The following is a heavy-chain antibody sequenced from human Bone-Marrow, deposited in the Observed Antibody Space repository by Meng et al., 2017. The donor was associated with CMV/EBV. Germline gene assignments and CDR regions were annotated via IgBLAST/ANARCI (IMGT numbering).Heavy chain of an antibody. D-gene: IGHD7-27*01. CDR1: GASISSFY. CDR2: ITYTGST. Sequence: ETLSLTCTVSGASISSFYWSWIRQPPGEGLEWIGYITYTGSTNYNPSLKSRVTISLDTSKNQFSLKLSSVTAADTAVYYCARNGDAYSFDIWGQGTMVTVSS. J-gene: IGHJ3*02. V-gene: IGHV4-59*01. CDR3: ARNGDAYSFDI.